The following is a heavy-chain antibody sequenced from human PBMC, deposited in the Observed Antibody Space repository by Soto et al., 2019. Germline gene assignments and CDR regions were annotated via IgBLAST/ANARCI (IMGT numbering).Heavy chain of an antibody. CDR3: ARGGDDYVWGSYRWVYGMDV. CDR1: GYTFTGYY. CDR2: INPNSGGT. J-gene: IGHJ6*02. V-gene: IGHV1-2*04. Sequence: QVQLVQSGAEVKKPGASVKVSCKASGYTFTGYYMHWVRQAPGQGLEWMGWINPNSGGTNYAQKFQGWVTMTRDTASGTAYMELSRMRSDDTAVYYCARGGDDYVWGSYRWVYGMDVWGQGTTVTVSS. D-gene: IGHD3-16*02.